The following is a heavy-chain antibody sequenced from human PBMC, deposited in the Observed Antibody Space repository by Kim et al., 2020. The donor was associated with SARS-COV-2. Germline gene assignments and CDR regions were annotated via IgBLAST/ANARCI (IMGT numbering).Heavy chain of an antibody. J-gene: IGHJ6*03. Sequence: ASVKVSCKASGYTFTSYGISWVRQAPGQGLEWMGWISVYNGNTNYAQNFQGRVTMTTDTSTSTAYMELRSLRSGDTAMYYCARQSRENQAIAAAPAMDVWGKGARVTVSS. V-gene: IGHV1-18*01. CDR2: ISVYNGNT. CDR1: GYTFTSYG. D-gene: IGHD6-13*01. CDR3: ARQSRENQAIAAAPAMDV.